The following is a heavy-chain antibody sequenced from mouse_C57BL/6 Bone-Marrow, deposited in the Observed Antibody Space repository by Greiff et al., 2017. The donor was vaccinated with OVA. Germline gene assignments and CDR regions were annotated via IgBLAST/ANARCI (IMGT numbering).Heavy chain of an antibody. CDR1: GFTFSDYY. Sequence: EVKVVESGGGLVQPGGSLKLSCAASGFTFSDYYMYWVRQTPEKRLEWVAYISNGGGSTYYPDTVKGRFTISRDNAKNTLYLQMSRLKSEDTAMYYCARHHYYGSSHWYFDVWGTGTTVTVSS. J-gene: IGHJ1*03. CDR2: ISNGGGST. CDR3: ARHHYYGSSHWYFDV. D-gene: IGHD1-1*01. V-gene: IGHV5-12*01.